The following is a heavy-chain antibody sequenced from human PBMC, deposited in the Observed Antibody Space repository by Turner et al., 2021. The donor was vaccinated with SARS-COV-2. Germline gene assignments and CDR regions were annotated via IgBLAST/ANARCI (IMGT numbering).Heavy chain of an antibody. J-gene: IGHJ3*02. Sequence: EVQLVESGGGLVKPGGSLRLSCAASGFTFSSYSMNWVRQAPGKGLEWVSSNRSSSSYIYYADSVKGRFTISRDNAKNSLYLQMNSLRAEDTAVYYCARDVPTYYYDSSGYYTDAFDIWGQGTMVTVSS. CDR2: NRSSSSYI. V-gene: IGHV3-21*01. CDR1: GFTFSSYS. CDR3: ARDVPTYYYDSSGYYTDAFDI. D-gene: IGHD3-22*01.